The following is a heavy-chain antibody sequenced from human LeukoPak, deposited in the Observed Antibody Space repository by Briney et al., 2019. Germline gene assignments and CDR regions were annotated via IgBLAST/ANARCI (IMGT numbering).Heavy chain of an antibody. CDR2: ISSSSSYI. V-gene: IGHV3-21*01. J-gene: IGHJ4*02. CDR1: GFTFSSYS. D-gene: IGHD6-6*01. Sequence: PGGSLRLSCAASGFTFSSYSMNWVRQAPGKGLEWVSSISSSSSYIYCADSVKGRFTISRDNAKNSLYLQMNSLRAEDTAVYYCARDLAAARPFDYWGQGTLVTVSS. CDR3: ARDLAAARPFDY.